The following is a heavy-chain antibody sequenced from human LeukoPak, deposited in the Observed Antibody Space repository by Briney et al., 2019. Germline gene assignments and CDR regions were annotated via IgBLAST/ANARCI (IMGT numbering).Heavy chain of an antibody. D-gene: IGHD6-6*01. Sequence: SVKVSCKASGYTFTGYYMHWVRQAPGQGLEWMGWINPNSGGTNYAQKFQGRVTMTRDTSISTAYMELSRLRSDDTAVYYCARDKGAGIAARRRWFDPWGQGTLVTVSS. CDR1: GYTFTGYY. V-gene: IGHV1-2*02. J-gene: IGHJ5*02. CDR2: INPNSGGT. CDR3: ARDKGAGIAARRRWFDP.